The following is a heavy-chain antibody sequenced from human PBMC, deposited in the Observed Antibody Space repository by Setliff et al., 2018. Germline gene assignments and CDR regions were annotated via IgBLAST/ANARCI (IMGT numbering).Heavy chain of an antibody. D-gene: IGHD3-10*01. V-gene: IGHV4-61*09. CDR1: GGSISSGGFY. CDR3: ARESATIGEFPLYYFDK. CDR2: FHTGGAT. J-gene: IGHJ4*02. Sequence: PSETLSLTCSVSGGSISSGGFYWSWIRQSAGRGLEWIGHFHTGGATDYNLSLKSRVTISLDSSNNQFSLRLSSVTAADAAVYFCARESATIGEFPLYYFDKWGQGIPVTVSS.